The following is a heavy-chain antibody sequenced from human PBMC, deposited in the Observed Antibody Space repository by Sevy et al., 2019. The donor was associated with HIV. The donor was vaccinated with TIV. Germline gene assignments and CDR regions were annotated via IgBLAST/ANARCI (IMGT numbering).Heavy chain of an antibody. V-gene: IGHV3-48*02. D-gene: IGHD3-10*01. Sequence: GESLKISCAASGFTFSDYSLNWVRQAPGKGLEWVSYISRSGTTRHYADSVRGRFTISRDDAKNSLYLQMSSLRDADTAVYYCARDDTASYLPVSWGQGTLVTVSP. CDR3: ARDDTASYLPVS. CDR1: GFTFSDYS. J-gene: IGHJ4*02. CDR2: ISRSGTTR.